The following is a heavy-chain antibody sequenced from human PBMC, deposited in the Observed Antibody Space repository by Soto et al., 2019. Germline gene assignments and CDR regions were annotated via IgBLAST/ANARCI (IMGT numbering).Heavy chain of an antibody. V-gene: IGHV1-8*01. J-gene: IGHJ4*02. CDR1: GFTFITYD. CDR3: ARRKERSGPYYLDL. Sequence: ASVKVSCKASGFTFITYDFSWVRQAAGQGLEWMGWMNPNNGNAGFAQKFQGRINMTRNTSISTAYLELSSLRSDDSDVYFCARRKERSGPYYLDLWGQGTQVTVSS. CDR2: MNPNNGNA. D-gene: IGHD6-25*01.